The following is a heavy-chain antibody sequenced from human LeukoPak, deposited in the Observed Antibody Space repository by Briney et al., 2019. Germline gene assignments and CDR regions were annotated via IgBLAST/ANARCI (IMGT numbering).Heavy chain of an antibody. D-gene: IGHD3-22*01. V-gene: IGHV4-39*07. CDR3: ARGGSRDYDSSGYYDLYYFDY. Sequence: SETLSLTCTVSGGSISSGGYYWSWIRQPPGKGLEWIGEINHSGSTNYNPSLKSRVTISVDTSKNQFSLKLSSVTAADTAVYYCARGGSRDYDSSGYYDLYYFDYWGQGTLVTVSS. CDR1: GGSISSGGYY. CDR2: INHSGST. J-gene: IGHJ4*02.